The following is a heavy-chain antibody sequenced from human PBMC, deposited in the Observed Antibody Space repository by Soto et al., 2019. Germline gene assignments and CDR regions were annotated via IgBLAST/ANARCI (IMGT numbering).Heavy chain of an antibody. V-gene: IGHV3-23*01. J-gene: IGHJ4*02. CDR2: ISGSGVST. Sequence: PGGSMRLSCAASGFNFRSYAMSWVRQDPGRGLEWVSAISGSGVSTYYADSVKGRFTISRDNSKNTLYLQMNSLRAEDTAVYYCAKSPGMYYYDSSGYYHYDYWGQGTLVTVSS. CDR3: AKSPGMYYYDSSGYYHYDY. CDR1: GFNFRSYA. D-gene: IGHD3-22*01.